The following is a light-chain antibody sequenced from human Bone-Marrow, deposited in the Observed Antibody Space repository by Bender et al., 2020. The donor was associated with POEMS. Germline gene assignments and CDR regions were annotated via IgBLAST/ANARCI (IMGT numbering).Light chain of an antibody. CDR1: NSDVGGYDY. V-gene: IGLV2-14*03. J-gene: IGLJ2*01. Sequence: QSALTQPASVSGSPGQSITISCTGTNSDVGGYDYVSWFQQHPGKAPKLMIYDVTNRPSGVSNRFSGSKSANTASLTISGLQAEDEADYYCSSYTSSSTFVFGGGTKVTVL. CDR3: SSYTSSSTFV. CDR2: DVT.